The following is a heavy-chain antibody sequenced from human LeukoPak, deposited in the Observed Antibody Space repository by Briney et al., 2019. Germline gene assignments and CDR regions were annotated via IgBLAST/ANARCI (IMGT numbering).Heavy chain of an antibody. CDR1: GFTFSNYA. Sequence: GGSLRPSCAASGFTFSNYAMSWVRQAPGKGLEWVSAISGSGDSTYYADSVKGRFTISRDNSKNTLYLQMNSLRAEDTAVYYCANWGAAGFRNWFDPWGQGTLVTVSS. J-gene: IGHJ5*02. D-gene: IGHD6-13*01. CDR3: ANWGAAGFRNWFDP. CDR2: ISGSGDST. V-gene: IGHV3-23*01.